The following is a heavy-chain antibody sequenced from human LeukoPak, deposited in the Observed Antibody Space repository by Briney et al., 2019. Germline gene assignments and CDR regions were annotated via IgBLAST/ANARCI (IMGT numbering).Heavy chain of an antibody. CDR3: AKATSIWRRGRTFDI. CDR1: GGSISSSSYY. J-gene: IGHJ3*02. V-gene: IGHV4-39*07. CDR2: INHSGST. Sequence: KSSETLSLTCTVSGGSISSSSYYWSWIRQPPGKGLEWIGEINHSGSTNYNPSLKSRVTISADTSKTQFSLKLRSVTAADTAVYYCAKATSIWRRGRTFDIWGQGTMVTVSS. D-gene: IGHD3-16*01.